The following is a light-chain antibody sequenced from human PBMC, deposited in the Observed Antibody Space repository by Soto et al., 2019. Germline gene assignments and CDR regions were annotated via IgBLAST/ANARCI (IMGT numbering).Light chain of an antibody. Sequence: QSVLTQPASVSGSPGQSITISCTGTSSDVGAYNYVSWYQQHQGNAPTLMIYDVSNRPSGVSNRFSGSKSGNTASLTISGLQAEDEADYYCSSYTTSTTWVFGGGTKLNVL. CDR1: SSDVGAYNY. CDR2: DVS. CDR3: SSYTTSTTWV. V-gene: IGLV2-14*01. J-gene: IGLJ3*02.